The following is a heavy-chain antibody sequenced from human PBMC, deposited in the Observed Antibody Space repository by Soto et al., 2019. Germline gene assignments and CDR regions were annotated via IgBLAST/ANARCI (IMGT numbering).Heavy chain of an antibody. CDR2: ISAYNGNT. D-gene: IGHD3-10*01. CDR1: GYTFTSYG. Sequence: QVQLVQSGAEVKKPGASVKVSCKASGYTFTSYGISWVRQAPGQGLEWMGWISAYNGNTNYAQKLQGRVTXXTXTXXSTAYMELRSLRSDDTAVYYCARTTYYGSGSYYNYWGQGTLVTVSS. V-gene: IGHV1-18*01. J-gene: IGHJ4*02. CDR3: ARTTYYGSGSYYNY.